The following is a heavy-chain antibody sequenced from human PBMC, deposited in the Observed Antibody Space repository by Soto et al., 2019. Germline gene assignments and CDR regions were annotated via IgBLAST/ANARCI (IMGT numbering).Heavy chain of an antibody. CDR1: GDSRNIGGCY. J-gene: IGHJ5*02. Sequence: SETMSLPWTVSGDSRNIGGCYCTWIRQHPGKGLEWMGYIYYTGKTYYNPSLESRLTMSVDTSKNQFSLKLRSVTAADTGVYYCARDGSSTANWIDPWGQGTPVTVSS. CDR2: IYYTGKT. V-gene: IGHV4-31*02. CDR3: ARDGSSTANWIDP. D-gene: IGHD2-15*01.